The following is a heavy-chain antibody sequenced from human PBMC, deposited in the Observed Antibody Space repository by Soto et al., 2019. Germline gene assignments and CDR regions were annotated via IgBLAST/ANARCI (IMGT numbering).Heavy chain of an antibody. V-gene: IGHV3-23*01. CDR2: VPLATT. J-gene: IGHJ4*02. CDR3: AKGPHSSGWHYFDY. D-gene: IGHD6-19*01. CDR1: GITFRIYI. Sequence: PGPSLLLSXEPSGITFRIYIISCVRQGPGKALKWGTTVPLATTYYADSVKGRFTISRDDSENTLYRQMISLRAEDMAIYYCAKGPHSSGWHYFDYWGQGT.